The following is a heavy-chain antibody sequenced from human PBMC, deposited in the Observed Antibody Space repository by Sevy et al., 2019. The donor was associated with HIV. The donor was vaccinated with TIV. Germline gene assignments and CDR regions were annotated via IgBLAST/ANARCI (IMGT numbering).Heavy chain of an antibody. CDR2: IYYSGST. V-gene: IGHV4-59*01. CDR1: GGSISSYY. CDR3: ARASGGDRLDYYGMDV. Sequence: SETLSLTCTVSGGSISSYYWSWIRQPPGKGLEWIGYIYYSGSTNYNPSLKSRVTISVDTSKNQFSLKLSSVTAADTAVYYCARASGGDRLDYYGMDVWGQGTTVTVSS. D-gene: IGHD2-21*02. J-gene: IGHJ6*02.